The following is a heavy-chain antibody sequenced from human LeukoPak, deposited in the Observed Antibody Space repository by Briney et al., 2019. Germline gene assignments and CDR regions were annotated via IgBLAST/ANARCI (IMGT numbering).Heavy chain of an antibody. V-gene: IGHV1-69*04. CDR3: ARSDNRGYSSRFDY. CDR1: GGTFSSYA. J-gene: IGHJ4*02. D-gene: IGHD5-18*01. CDR2: IIPIPGIA. Sequence: GASVKVSCKASGGTFSSYAISWVRQAPGQGLEWMGRIIPIPGIANYAQKFQGRVTITADKSTSTAYMELSSLRSEDTAVYYCARSDNRGYSSRFDYWGQGTLVTVSS.